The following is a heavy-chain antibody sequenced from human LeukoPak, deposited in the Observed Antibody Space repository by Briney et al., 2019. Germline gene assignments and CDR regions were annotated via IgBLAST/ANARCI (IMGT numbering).Heavy chain of an antibody. V-gene: IGHV4-4*07. CDR3: ARDVWQWELLTSAFDI. CDR1: GGSISSYY. D-gene: IGHD1-26*01. Sequence: PSETLSLTCTVSGGSISSYYWSWLRQPAGKGLEGIGRIYTSGSTNYNPSLKSRVTMSVDTSKNQFSLKLSSVTAADTAVYYCARDVWQWELLTSAFDIWGQGTMVTVSS. J-gene: IGHJ3*02. CDR2: IYTSGST.